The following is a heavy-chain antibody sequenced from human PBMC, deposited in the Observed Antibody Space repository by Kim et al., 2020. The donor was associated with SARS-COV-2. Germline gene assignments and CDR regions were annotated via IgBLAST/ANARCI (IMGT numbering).Heavy chain of an antibody. V-gene: IGHV3-30*07. CDR3: ARSGYEDIVAPAFDY. J-gene: IGHJ4*02. Sequence: DSVKGRFTISRDNSKNKLYLQMHSLRAEDTAVYYCARSGYEDIVAPAFDYWGQGTLVTVSS. D-gene: IGHD5-12*01.